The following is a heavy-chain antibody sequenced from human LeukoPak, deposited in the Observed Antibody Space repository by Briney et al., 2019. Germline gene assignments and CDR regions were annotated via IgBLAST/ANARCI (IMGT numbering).Heavy chain of an antibody. J-gene: IGHJ4*02. CDR3: AKEGHGSSLDY. Sequence: PGRSLRLSCAASGFTFSSYGMHWARQAPGKGLEWVAVISYDGSNKYYADSVKGRFTISRDNSKNTLYLQMNSLRAEDTAVYYCAKEGHGSSLDYWGQGTLVTVSS. D-gene: IGHD6-13*01. CDR1: GFTFSSYG. V-gene: IGHV3-30*18. CDR2: ISYDGSNK.